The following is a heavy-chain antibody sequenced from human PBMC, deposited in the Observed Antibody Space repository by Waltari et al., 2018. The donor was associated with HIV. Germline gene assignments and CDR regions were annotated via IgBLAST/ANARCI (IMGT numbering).Heavy chain of an antibody. J-gene: IGHJ4*02. CDR1: GFTFSSYT. D-gene: IGHD3-22*01. Sequence: EVQLVESGGGLVQPGGSLRPSCAASGFTFSSYTMNWLRQAPGKGLGWVSYISSISSTIYYADSVKGRFTISRDNAKNSLYLQMNSLRAEDTAVYYCASGYYYDSSGDWGQGTLVTVSS. V-gene: IGHV3-48*01. CDR3: ASGYYYDSSGD. CDR2: ISSISSTI.